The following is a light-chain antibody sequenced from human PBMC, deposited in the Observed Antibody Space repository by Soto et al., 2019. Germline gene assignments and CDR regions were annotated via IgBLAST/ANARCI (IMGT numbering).Light chain of an antibody. CDR2: GAS. J-gene: IGKJ1*01. Sequence: EVVLTQSPGTLSLSPGQRATLSCRTSQTLTSSYLAWYQQKPGQAPRLLIYGASSRATGIPDRFSGSGSGTDFTLTVSRLEPEDFAVYYCQQYNSSPRTFGQGTKVDI. CDR3: QQYNSSPRT. CDR1: QTLTSSY. V-gene: IGKV3-20*01.